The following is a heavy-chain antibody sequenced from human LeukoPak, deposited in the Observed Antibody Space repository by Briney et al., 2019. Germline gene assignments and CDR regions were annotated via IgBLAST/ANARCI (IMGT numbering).Heavy chain of an antibody. CDR2: IYTSGST. D-gene: IGHD3-10*01. V-gene: IGHV4-61*02. CDR1: GGSISSGSYY. J-gene: IGHJ5*02. Sequence: SETLSLTCTVSGGSISSGSYYWSWIRQPAGKGLEWIGRIYTSGSTNYNPSLKSRVTISVDTSKNQFSLKLSSVTAADTAVYYCARQGHYYGSGSYPSNWFDPWGQGTLVTVSS. CDR3: ARQGHYYGSGSYPSNWFDP.